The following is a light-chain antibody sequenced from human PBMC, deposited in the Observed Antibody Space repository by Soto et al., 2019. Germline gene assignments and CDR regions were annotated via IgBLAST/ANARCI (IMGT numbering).Light chain of an antibody. J-gene: IGKJ1*01. CDR1: QSISSSY. Sequence: EIVLTQSPGTLSLFPGERATLSCRASQSISSSYLAWYQQKPGQAPRLLIYGASSRATGIPDRFSGAGSATDFTLTINRLEPEDFAVYYCHQYGSAPALTFGQGTKVEIK. CDR2: GAS. CDR3: HQYGSAPALT. V-gene: IGKV3-20*01.